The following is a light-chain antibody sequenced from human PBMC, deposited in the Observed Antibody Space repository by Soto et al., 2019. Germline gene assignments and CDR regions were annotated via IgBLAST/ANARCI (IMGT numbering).Light chain of an antibody. Sequence: DIQLTQYPSSLSASVGDTVTITCRASQTISTYLLWYHQKPGRAPNLLIYNASTLHSGVPSKFSGSRSWTDFTLTISGLQPEDFATYHCQQTYSDISFGGGTKVE. CDR2: NAS. J-gene: IGKJ4*01. CDR1: QTISTY. CDR3: QQTYSDIS. V-gene: IGKV1-39*01.